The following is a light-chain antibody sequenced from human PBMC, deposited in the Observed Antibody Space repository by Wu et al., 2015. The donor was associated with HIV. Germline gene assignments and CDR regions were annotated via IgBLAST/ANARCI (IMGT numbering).Light chain of an antibody. CDR3: QQRSNWPYT. J-gene: IGKJ2*01. CDR2: VRS. V-gene: IGKV3-11*01. CDR1: QSVSSSY. Sequence: ERSTLSCRASQSVSSSYLAWYQHRPGPGSQGSSSMVRSNRATGIPARFSGSGSETDFTLTISSLEPEDFAVYYCQQRSNWPYTFGQGTKVEIK.